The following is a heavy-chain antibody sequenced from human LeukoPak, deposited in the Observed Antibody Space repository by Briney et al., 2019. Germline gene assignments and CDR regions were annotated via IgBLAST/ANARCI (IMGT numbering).Heavy chain of an antibody. V-gene: IGHV4-34*01. CDR1: GGSFTGYY. D-gene: IGHD6-13*01. CDR2: ISPRGT. CDR3: ASDSYSSIGYF. J-gene: IGHJ4*02. Sequence: SETLSLTCVMYGGSFTGYYWSWIRQSPGKGLEWLGEISPRGTKYNPSLKSRVTISLDTTKNQFSLILSSVTAADAAVYFCASDSYSSIGYFWGQGTLVTVSS.